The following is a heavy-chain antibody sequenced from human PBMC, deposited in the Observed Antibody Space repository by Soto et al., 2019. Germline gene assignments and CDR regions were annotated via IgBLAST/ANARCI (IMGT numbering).Heavy chain of an antibody. Sequence: SETLSLTCAVYGGSFSGYYWSWIRQPPGKGLEWIGEINHSGSTNYNPSLKSRLTISADTSKKQFSLRVTSMTAADTAVYYCATGHQPAGLDNWGRGTLVTVSS. J-gene: IGHJ4*02. CDR2: INHSGST. CDR3: ATGHQPAGLDN. CDR1: GGSFSGYY. V-gene: IGHV4-34*01.